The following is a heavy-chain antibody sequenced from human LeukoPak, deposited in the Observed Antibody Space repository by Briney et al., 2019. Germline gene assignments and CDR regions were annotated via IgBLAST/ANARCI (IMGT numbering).Heavy chain of an antibody. CDR3: ARGARLLEWDNFDY. CDR2: IIPIFGTA. V-gene: IGHV1-69*05. D-gene: IGHD3-3*01. J-gene: IGHJ4*02. CDR1: GGTFSSYA. Sequence: GASVKVSCKASGGTFSSYAISWVRQAPGQGLEWMVRIIPIFGTANYAQKFQGRVTITTDESTSTACMELSSLRSEDTAVYYCARGARLLEWDNFDYWGQGTLVTVSS.